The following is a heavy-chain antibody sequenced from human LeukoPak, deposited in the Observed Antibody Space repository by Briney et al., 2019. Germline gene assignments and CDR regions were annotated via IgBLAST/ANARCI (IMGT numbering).Heavy chain of an antibody. CDR2: MNPNNGNT. J-gene: IGHJ1*01. CDR3: TRGGPVAGTHKYFQH. V-gene: IGHV1-8*02. Sequence: ASVKVSCKASGGTFSSYAINWVRQATGQGLEWMGWMNPNNGNTDYAQKFQGRVTLTRNTSISTAYMELSSLRSEDMAVYYCTRGGPVAGTHKYFQHWGQGTLVTVSS. D-gene: IGHD6-19*01. CDR1: GGTFSSYA.